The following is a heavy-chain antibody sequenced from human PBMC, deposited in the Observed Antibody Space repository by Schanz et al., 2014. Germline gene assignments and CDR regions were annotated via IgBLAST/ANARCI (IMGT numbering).Heavy chain of an antibody. J-gene: IGHJ4*02. CDR3: VRLDVHDY. V-gene: IGHV3-72*01. CDR1: GFTFNNYG. CDR2: ITNKPNNYNT. Sequence: VQVVESGGGVVQPGRSLRLSCVASGFTFNNYGMHWVRQAPGKGLGWVGRITNKPNNYNTEYAASVKGRFTISRDDSRNSLYLQMSSLKTEDTAVYYCVRLDVHDYWGQGTLVTVSA. D-gene: IGHD3-16*01.